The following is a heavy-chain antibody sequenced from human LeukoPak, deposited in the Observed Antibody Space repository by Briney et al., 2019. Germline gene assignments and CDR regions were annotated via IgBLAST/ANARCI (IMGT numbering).Heavy chain of an antibody. V-gene: IGHV4-34*01. J-gene: IGHJ6*02. CDR3: ARGPRHYYYGMDV. CDR1: GGSFSGYY. CDR2: INHSGST. Sequence: SETLSLTCAVYGGSFSGYYWSWIRQPPGKGLEWIGEINHSGSTNYNPSLKSRVTISVDTSKNQFSLKLSSVTAADTAVYYCARGPRHYYYGMDVWGRGTTVTVSS.